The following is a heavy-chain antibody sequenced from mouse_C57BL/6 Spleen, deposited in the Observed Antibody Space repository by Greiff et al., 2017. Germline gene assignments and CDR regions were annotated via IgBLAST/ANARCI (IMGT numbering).Heavy chain of an antibody. J-gene: IGHJ3*01. CDR3: ARLVHGNYAWFAY. D-gene: IGHD2-1*01. CDR2: IAPSDSYT. V-gene: IGHV1-50*01. Sequence: QVQLQQPGAELVKPGASVKLSCKASGYTFTSYWMQWVKQRPGQGLEWIGEIAPSDSYTNYNQKFKGKATLTVDTSSSTAYMQLSSLTSEDSAVYYCARLVHGNYAWFAYWGQGTLVTVSA. CDR1: GYTFTSYW.